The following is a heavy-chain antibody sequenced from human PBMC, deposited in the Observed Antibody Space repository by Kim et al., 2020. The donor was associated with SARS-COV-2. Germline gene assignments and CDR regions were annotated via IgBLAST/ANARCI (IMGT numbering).Heavy chain of an antibody. Sequence: GGSLRLSCAASGFTFSSYSMNWVRQAPGKGLEWVSYISSSSSTIYYADSVKGRFTISRDNAKNSLYLQMNSLRDEDTAVYYCARDQRSGGSHGGYYYYGMDVWGQGTTVTVSS. CDR2: ISSSSSTI. V-gene: IGHV3-48*02. CDR1: GFTFSSYS. J-gene: IGHJ6*02. CDR3: ARDQRSGGSHGGYYYYGMDV. D-gene: IGHD1-26*01.